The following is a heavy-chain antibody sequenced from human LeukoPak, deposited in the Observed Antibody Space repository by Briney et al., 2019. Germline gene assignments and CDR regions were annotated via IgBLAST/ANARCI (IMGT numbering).Heavy chain of an antibody. D-gene: IGHD4-17*01. CDR2: IYHSGST. CDR1: GVSISSGGYY. Sequence: SETLSLTCTVSGVSISSGGYYWSWIRQPPGKGRKWIGYIYHSGSTYYNPSLESRVTISVDRSKNQFSLKLSSVTAPDTAVYHCARGGRTTVTNVHCYFDLWGRGTLVTVPS. V-gene: IGHV4-30-2*01. J-gene: IGHJ2*01. CDR3: ARGGRTTVTNVHCYFDL.